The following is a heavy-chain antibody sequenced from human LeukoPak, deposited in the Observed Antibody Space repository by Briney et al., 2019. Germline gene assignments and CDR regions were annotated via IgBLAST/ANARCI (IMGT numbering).Heavy chain of an antibody. CDR3: ARRSEFGVLYYMDV. V-gene: IGHV3-53*01. CDR2: IYSGGST. J-gene: IGHJ6*03. D-gene: IGHD3-16*01. CDR1: GFTVSSNY. Sequence: GGSLRLSCAASGFTVSSNYMSWVRQAPGKGLEWVSFIYSGGSTYYADSVKGRFTISRDNSKNTLFLQMNSLRAEDTAVYYCARRSEFGVLYYMDVWGKGTTVTVSS.